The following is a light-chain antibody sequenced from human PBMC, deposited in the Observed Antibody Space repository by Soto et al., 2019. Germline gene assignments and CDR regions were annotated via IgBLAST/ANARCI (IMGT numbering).Light chain of an antibody. J-gene: IGLJ1*01. CDR2: EVH. CDR1: SSDVGAYDY. Sequence: QSVLTQPASVSGSPGQSITISCTGTSSDVGAYDYVSWYQQHPGRAPKLIIYEVHNRPSGVSNRFSGSKSGSTASLTISGRQAEDEADYYCSSYRSTITFYVFGTGTKLTVL. V-gene: IGLV2-14*01. CDR3: SSYRSTITFYV.